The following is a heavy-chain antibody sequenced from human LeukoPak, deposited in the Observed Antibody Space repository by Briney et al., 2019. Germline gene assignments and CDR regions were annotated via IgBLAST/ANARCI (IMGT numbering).Heavy chain of an antibody. CDR3: ARQPYMLGAYYFDY. V-gene: IGHV4-59*08. Sequence: RPQETLPLTCTFSGGSMSSYYWSWIRHPPGKGLEWIGYIFYSGSTNYNPSLKRLVPLSVDTSKYLSSLKLGSVTAADTAVYYCARQPYMLGAYYFDYWGQGTLVTVAS. CDR2: IFYSGST. CDR1: GGSMSSYY. J-gene: IGHJ4*02. D-gene: IGHD1-26*01.